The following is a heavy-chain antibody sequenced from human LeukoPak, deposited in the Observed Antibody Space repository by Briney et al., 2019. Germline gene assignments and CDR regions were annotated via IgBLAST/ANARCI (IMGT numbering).Heavy chain of an antibody. V-gene: IGHV1-2*02. Sequence: ASVKVSCKASGGTFSSYAITWVRQAPGQGLEWIGWINPNSGGTNYAQKFQGRVTMTRDTSISTAYMELSRLRSDDTAVYYCAREGGRGGYGGNSGDDAFDIWGQGTMVTVSS. CDR3: AREGGRGGYGGNSGDDAFDI. J-gene: IGHJ3*02. D-gene: IGHD4-23*01. CDR1: GGTFSSYA. CDR2: INPNSGGT.